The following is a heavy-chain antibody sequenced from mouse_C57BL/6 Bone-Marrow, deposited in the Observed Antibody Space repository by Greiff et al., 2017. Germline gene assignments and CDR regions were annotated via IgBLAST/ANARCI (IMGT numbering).Heavy chain of an antibody. CDR1: GFSFNTYA. J-gene: IGHJ4*01. CDR2: IRSKSNNYAT. CDR3: VSVITTVVGNAMDY. Sequence: EVQVVESGGGLVQPKGSLKLSCAASGFSFNTYAMNWVRQAPGTGLEWVARIRSKSNNYATYYADSVKDRFTISRDDSESMLYLQMNNLKTEDTAMYYCVSVITTVVGNAMDYWGQGTSVTVSS. V-gene: IGHV10-1*01. D-gene: IGHD1-1*01.